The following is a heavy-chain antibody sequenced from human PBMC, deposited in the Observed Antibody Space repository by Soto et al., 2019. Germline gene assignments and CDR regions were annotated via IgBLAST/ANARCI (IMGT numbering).Heavy chain of an antibody. CDR1: GYTFTGYY. Sequence: GASVKVSCKASGYTFTGYYMHWVRQAPGQGLEWMGWINPNSGGTNYAQKFQGWVTMTRDTSISTAYMELSSLRSEDTAVYYCAVMTTVTTYYYYGMDVWGQGTTVTISS. J-gene: IGHJ6*02. V-gene: IGHV1-2*04. CDR2: INPNSGGT. D-gene: IGHD4-17*01. CDR3: AVMTTVTTYYYYGMDV.